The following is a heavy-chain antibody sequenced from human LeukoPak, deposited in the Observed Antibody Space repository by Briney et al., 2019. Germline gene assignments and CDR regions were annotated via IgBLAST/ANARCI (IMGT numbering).Heavy chain of an antibody. Sequence: GASVKVSCKVSGYTLTELSMHWVRQAPGKGLEWMGGFDPEDDETIYAQKFQGRVTMTEDTSTDTAYMELSSLRSEDTAVYYCATRERRGRPFDYWGQGTLVTVSS. CDR2: FDPEDDET. V-gene: IGHV1-24*01. D-gene: IGHD1-26*01. CDR3: ATRERRGRPFDY. CDR1: GYTLTELS. J-gene: IGHJ4*02.